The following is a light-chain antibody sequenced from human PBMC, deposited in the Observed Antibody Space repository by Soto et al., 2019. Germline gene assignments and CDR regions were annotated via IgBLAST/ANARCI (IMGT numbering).Light chain of an antibody. CDR1: QSLLHSNGYYY. J-gene: IGKJ1*01. CDR2: LAS. V-gene: IGKV2-28*01. Sequence: VMTQSPLSLPVTPGEPASISCRSSQSLLHSNGYYYLDWYLQKPGQSPQLLMYLASNRAPGVPDRFSGSGSGTDFTLTISRVEAEDVGVYYCMQALQTPWTFGQGTKVEIK. CDR3: MQALQTPWT.